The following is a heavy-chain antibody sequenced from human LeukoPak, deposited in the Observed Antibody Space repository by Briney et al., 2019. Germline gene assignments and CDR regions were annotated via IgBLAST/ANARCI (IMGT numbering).Heavy chain of an antibody. V-gene: IGHV3-30*04. CDR3: ARDRDAPAKYYFDY. D-gene: IGHD2-15*01. CDR1: GFTFSSCA. CDR2: ISNDGRDK. Sequence: GGSLRLTCAASGFTFSSCAMHWVRQAPGKGLEWVAVISNDGRDKHYADSVKGRFTFSRDNSKNTVYLQMNSLRAEDTAVYYCARDRDAPAKYYFDYWGQGTLVTVSS. J-gene: IGHJ4*02.